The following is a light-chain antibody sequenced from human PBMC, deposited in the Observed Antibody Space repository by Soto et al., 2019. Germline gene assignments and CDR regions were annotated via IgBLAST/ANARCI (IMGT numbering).Light chain of an antibody. CDR1: SSDVGGSXX. J-gene: IGLJ1*01. CDR2: DVA. CDR3: VSFTSSTTYV. V-gene: IGLV2-14*03. Sequence: QSALTQPASVSASPGQSITIXXTGTSSDVGGSXXVSWYQQHPGKPPKLIIYDVATRPSGVSNRFSGSKSGSTASLIISRLQTEDEADYYCVSFTSSTTYVFGSGTKVTVL.